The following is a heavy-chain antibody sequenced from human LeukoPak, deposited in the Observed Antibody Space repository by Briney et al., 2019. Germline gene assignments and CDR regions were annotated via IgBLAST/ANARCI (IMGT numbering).Heavy chain of an antibody. J-gene: IGHJ1*01. CDR3: ASGAVTTYYFQH. V-gene: IGHV4-4*07. D-gene: IGHD4-17*01. CDR2: IYTSGST. CDR1: GGSISSYY. Sequence: ASETLSLTCTVSGGSISSYYWSWIRQPAGEGLEWIGRIYTSGSTNYNPSLKSRVTMSVDTSKNQFSLKLSSVTAADTAVYYCASGAVTTYYFQHWGQGTLVTVSS.